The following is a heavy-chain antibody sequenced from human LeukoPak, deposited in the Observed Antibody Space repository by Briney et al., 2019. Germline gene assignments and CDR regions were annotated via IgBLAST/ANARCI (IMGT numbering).Heavy chain of an antibody. Sequence: ASVKVSCKASGYTFTGYYFHWVRQAPGQGLGWMGWINPNSGGTKYAQKFQGRVTMTRDTAISTAYMELSRLRSDDTAVYYCARILDTAMGYWGQGTLVTASS. D-gene: IGHD5-18*01. V-gene: IGHV1-2*02. J-gene: IGHJ4*02. CDR1: GYTFTGYY. CDR3: ARILDTAMGY. CDR2: INPNSGGT.